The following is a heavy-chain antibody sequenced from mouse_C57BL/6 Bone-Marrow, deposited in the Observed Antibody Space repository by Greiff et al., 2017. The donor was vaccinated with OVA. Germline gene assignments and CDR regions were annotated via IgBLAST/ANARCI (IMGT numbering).Heavy chain of an antibody. J-gene: IGHJ2*01. D-gene: IGHD4-1*01. CDR1: GFTFSSYG. V-gene: IGHV5-6*02. CDR2: ISSGGSYT. CDR3: ASHPGRNYFDY. Sequence: DVMLVESGGDLVKPGGSLKLSCAASGFTFSSYGMSWVRQTPDKRLEWVATISSGGSYTYYPDSVKGRFTISRDNAKNTLYLQMSSLKSEDTAMYYCASHPGRNYFDYWGQGTTLTVSS.